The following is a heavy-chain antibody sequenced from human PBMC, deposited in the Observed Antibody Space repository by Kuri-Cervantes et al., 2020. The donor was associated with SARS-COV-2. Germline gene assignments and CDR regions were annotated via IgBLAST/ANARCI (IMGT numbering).Heavy chain of an antibody. CDR3: ARGGEPRGYDILTGYSDY. CDR1: GFTFSSYS. V-gene: IGHV3-21*01. J-gene: IGHJ4*02. D-gene: IGHD3-9*01. CDR2: ISSSSGSI. Sequence: GESLKISCAASGFTFSSYSMNWVRQAPGKGLEWVSSISSSSGSIYYADSVKGRFTISRDNAKNSLYLQMNSLRAEDTAVYYCARGGEPRGYDILTGYSDYWGQGTLVTVSS.